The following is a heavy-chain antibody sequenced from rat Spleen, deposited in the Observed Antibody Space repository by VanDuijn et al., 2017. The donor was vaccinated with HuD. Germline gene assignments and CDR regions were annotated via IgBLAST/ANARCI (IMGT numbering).Heavy chain of an antibody. D-gene: IGHD1-11*01. CDR2: MWRGGST. CDR1: GFSLTSYS. J-gene: IGHJ2*01. Sequence: QVQLKESGPGLVQPSETLSLTCTVSGFSLTSYSVHWVRQPPGKGLEWMGVMWRGGSTEYNSALKSRLSISRDTSKNQVFLKMNSLQSEDTTTYYWARGAYGGYSEWFDYWGQGVMVTVSS. V-gene: IGHV2-45*01. CDR3: ARGAYGGYSEWFDY.